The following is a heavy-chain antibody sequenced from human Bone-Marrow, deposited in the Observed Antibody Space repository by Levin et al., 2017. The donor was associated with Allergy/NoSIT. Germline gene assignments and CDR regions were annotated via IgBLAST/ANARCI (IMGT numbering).Heavy chain of an antibody. CDR2: ISSSGSTI. V-gene: IGHV3-11*01. CDR1: GFTFSDYY. D-gene: IGHD3-3*01. J-gene: IGHJ4*02. CDR3: AREYYDFWSGYYSGGNFDY. Sequence: GGSLRLSCAASGFTFSDYYMSWIRQAPGKGLEWVAYISSSGSTIYYADSVKGRFTISRDNAKNSLYLQMNSLRAEDTAVYYCAREYYDFWSGYYSGGNFDYWGQGTLVTVSS.